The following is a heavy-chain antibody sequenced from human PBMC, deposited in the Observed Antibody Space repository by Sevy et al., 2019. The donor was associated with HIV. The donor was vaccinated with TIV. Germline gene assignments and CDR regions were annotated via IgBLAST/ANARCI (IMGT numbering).Heavy chain of an antibody. Sequence: ASVKVSCKASGYTFTGYYMHWVRQAPGQGLEWMGRINPNSGGTNYAQKFQGRVTMTRDTSISTAYMELSRLRSDDTAVYYCARATRDDYGSYYYGMDVWGQGTTVTVSS. CDR2: INPNSGGT. V-gene: IGHV1-2*06. CDR1: GYTFTGYY. D-gene: IGHD3-10*01. J-gene: IGHJ6*02. CDR3: ARATRDDYGSYYYGMDV.